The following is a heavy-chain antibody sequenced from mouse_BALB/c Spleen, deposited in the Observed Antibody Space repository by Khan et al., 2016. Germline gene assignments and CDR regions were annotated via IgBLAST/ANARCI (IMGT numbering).Heavy chain of an antibody. J-gene: IGHJ4*01. CDR3: AEVRQAVDY. D-gene: IGHD2-14*01. V-gene: IGHV5-6-3*01. CDR2: INSNGGST. CDR1: GFTFSTYA. Sequence: EVELVESGGGLVQPGGSLKLSCAASGFTFSTYAMSWVRQTPDKRLELVATINSNGGSTYYPDNVKGRFTISRDNAKNTLYLQMSSLKSEDTAMYYCAEVRQAVDYWGQGTSVTVSS.